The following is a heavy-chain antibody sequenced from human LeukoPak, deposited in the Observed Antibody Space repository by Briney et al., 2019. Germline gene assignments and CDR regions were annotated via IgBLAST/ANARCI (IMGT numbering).Heavy chain of an antibody. CDR2: INPSGGST. Sequence: ASVKVSCKASGYTFTSYYMYWVRQAPGQGLEWMGIINPSGGSTSYAQKFQGRVTMTRDMSTSTVYMELSSLRSEDTAVYYCARDHQLRIAARTETSYYYYYYMDVWGKGTTVTVSS. CDR3: ARDHQLRIAARTETSYYYYYYMDV. D-gene: IGHD6-6*01. V-gene: IGHV1-46*01. CDR1: GYTFTSYY. J-gene: IGHJ6*03.